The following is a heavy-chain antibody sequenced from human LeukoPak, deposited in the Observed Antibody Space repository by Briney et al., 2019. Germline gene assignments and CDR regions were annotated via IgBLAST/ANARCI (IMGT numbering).Heavy chain of an antibody. CDR1: GFTFSDQY. CDR3: GRVLVRSDNYRTDS. CDR2: SRNKAQSYST. Sequence: PGGSLIISCAASGFTFSDQYMDWVRQAPGKGLEWVGRSRNKAQSYSTEYAASVKGRFTISRDESRNLLYLQMYNLKTEDTAVYFCGRVLVRSDNYRTDSWGQGTLVSVSS. V-gene: IGHV3-72*01. D-gene: IGHD4/OR15-4a*01. J-gene: IGHJ4*02.